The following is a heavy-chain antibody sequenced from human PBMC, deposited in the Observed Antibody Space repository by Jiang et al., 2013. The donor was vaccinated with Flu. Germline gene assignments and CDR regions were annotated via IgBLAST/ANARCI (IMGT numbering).Heavy chain of an antibody. CDR1: EAPSAAML. J-gene: IGHJ3*02. CDR3: ARSKLDDYGDYGPDAFDI. D-gene: IGHD4-17*01. Sequence: KPESSVKVSCKASEAPSAAMLSAGCDRPLGQGLEWMGGIIPILGTANYAQKFQGRVTITADESTSTAYMELSSLRSEDTAVYYCARSKLDDYGDYGPDAFDIWGQGTMVTVSS. V-gene: IGHV1-69*01. CDR2: IIPILGTA.